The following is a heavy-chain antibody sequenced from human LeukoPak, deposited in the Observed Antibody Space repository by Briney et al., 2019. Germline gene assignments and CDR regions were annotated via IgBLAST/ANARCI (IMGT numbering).Heavy chain of an antibody. CDR1: GFTVSSNY. J-gene: IGHJ4*02. D-gene: IGHD3-22*01. Sequence: GGSLRLSCAASGFTVSSNYMSWVRQAPGKGLEWVSVIYSGGSTYYADSVKGRFTISRDKSKNTLYLQMNSLRAEDTAVYYCAGSSSGYPSYFDYWGQGTLVTVSS. V-gene: IGHV3-53*01. CDR3: AGSSSGYPSYFDY. CDR2: IYSGGST.